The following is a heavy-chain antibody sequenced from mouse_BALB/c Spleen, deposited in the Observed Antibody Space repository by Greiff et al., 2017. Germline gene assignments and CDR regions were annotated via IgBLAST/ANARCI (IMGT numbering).Heavy chain of an antibody. CDR1: GYSITSDYA. J-gene: IGHJ2*01. V-gene: IGHV3-2*02. CDR2: ISYSGST. D-gene: IGHD1-1*01. CDR3: ARWETTVVAKGYFDY. Sequence: EVQLVESGPGLVKPSQSLSLTCTVTGYSITSDYAWNWIRQFPGNKLEWMGYISYSGSTSYNPSLKSRISITRDTSKNQFFLQLNSVTTEDTATYYCARWETTVVAKGYFDYWGQGTTLTVSS.